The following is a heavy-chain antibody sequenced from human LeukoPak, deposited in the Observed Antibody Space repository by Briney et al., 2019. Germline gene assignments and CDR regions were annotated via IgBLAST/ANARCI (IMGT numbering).Heavy chain of an antibody. Sequence: SVKVSCKASGGTFSSYAISWVRQAPGQGLEWMGGIIPIFGTANYAQKFQGRVTITTDDSTSTAYMELSGLRSEDTAVYYCARWRYSSGNWFDPWGQGTLVTVSS. J-gene: IGHJ5*02. CDR3: ARWRYSSGNWFDP. D-gene: IGHD6-19*01. CDR1: GGTFSSYA. CDR2: IIPIFGTA. V-gene: IGHV1-69*05.